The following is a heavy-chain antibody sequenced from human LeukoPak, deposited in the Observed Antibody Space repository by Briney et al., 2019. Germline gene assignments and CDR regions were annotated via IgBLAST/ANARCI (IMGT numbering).Heavy chain of an antibody. J-gene: IGHJ4*02. D-gene: IGHD3-22*01. CDR2: IYYSGST. Sequence: SETLSLTCNVSSGSISSSNYYWGWIRQPPGKGLEWIGRIYYSGSTYSNPSLKSRVTMSVDPSKNQFSLKLSSVTAADTAVYYCARHIYDSSGSNFDYWGQGALVTVSS. CDR1: SGSISSSNYY. CDR3: ARHIYDSSGSNFDY. V-gene: IGHV4-39*01.